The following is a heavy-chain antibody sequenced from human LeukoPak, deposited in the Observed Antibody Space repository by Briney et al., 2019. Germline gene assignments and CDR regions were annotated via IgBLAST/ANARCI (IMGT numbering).Heavy chain of an antibody. CDR2: IYYSGST. CDR1: GGSISRGGYY. CDR3: ASFDYYDSSGYLSR. D-gene: IGHD3-22*01. V-gene: IGHV4-31*03. Sequence: SETLSLTCTVSGGSISRGGYYWSWIRQHPGKGLEWIGYIYYSGSTYYNPSLKSRVTISVVTSKNQFSLKLSSVTAADTAVYYCASFDYYDSSGYLSRWGQGTLVTVFS. J-gene: IGHJ4*02.